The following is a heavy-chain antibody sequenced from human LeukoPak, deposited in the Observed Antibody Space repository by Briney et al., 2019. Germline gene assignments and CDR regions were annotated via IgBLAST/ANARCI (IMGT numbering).Heavy chain of an antibody. V-gene: IGHV4-61*02. CDR1: GGSISSGSYY. D-gene: IGHD3-3*01. J-gene: IGHJ4*02. CDR2: IYTSGST. Sequence: SETLSLTCTVSGGSISSGSYYWSWIRQPAGKGLEWIGRIYTSGSTNYNPSLKSRVTISVDTSKNQFSLKLSSVTAADTAVYYCARGVVKPMLFDYWGQGTLVTVSS. CDR3: ARGVVKPMLFDY.